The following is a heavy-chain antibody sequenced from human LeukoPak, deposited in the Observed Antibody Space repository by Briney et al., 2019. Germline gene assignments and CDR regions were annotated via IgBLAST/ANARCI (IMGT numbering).Heavy chain of an antibody. V-gene: IGHV3-30*02. Sequence: PGGSLRLSCAASGFTFSSYGMHWVRQAPGKGLEWVAFIRYDGSNKYYADSVKGRFTISRDNSKNTLYLQMNSLRAEDTAVYYRAAAAGKVYYYGMDVWGQGTTVTVSS. J-gene: IGHJ6*02. D-gene: IGHD6-13*01. CDR3: AAAAGKVYYYGMDV. CDR2: IRYDGSNK. CDR1: GFTFSSYG.